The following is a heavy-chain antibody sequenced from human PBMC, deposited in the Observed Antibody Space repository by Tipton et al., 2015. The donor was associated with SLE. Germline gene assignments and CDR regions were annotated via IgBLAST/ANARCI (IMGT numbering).Heavy chain of an antibody. J-gene: IGHJ4*02. D-gene: IGHD6-19*01. CDR1: GYNFNAYY. Sequence: QSGPEVKKSGASVKVSCKASGYNFNAYYIHWVRQAPGHGLEWMGQMNPNSGGTHYAQSFQGRVTMTGDTSVSTAHMELSGLRSDDTAVYFCARVGSGWFHFDYWGQGALVTVSS. V-gene: IGHV1-2*06. CDR2: MNPNSGGT. CDR3: ARVGSGWFHFDY.